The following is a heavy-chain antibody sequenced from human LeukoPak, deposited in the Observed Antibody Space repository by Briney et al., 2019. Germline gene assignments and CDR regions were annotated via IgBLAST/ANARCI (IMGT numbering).Heavy chain of an antibody. CDR2: INPDGSVK. V-gene: IGHV3-7*01. Sequence: GGSLRFSCAASGVTFSSLWMTWLRQAPGKGLEWVANINPDGSVKNYVDSMRGRFAISRDNAKNSLYLQMNSLRAEDTAVYYCARDRGYNSFDYWGQGTLVTVSS. CDR1: GVTFSSLW. D-gene: IGHD3-10*01. CDR3: ARDRGYNSFDY. J-gene: IGHJ4*02.